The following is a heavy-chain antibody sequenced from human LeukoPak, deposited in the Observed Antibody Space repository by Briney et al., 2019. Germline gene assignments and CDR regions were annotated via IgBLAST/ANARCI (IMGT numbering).Heavy chain of an antibody. V-gene: IGHV1-2*02. CDR2: INPNSGGT. CDR1: GYTFTGYY. Sequence: ASVKVSCKASGYTFTGYYMHWVRQAPGQGLEWMGWINPNSGGTNYAQKFQGRVTMTRDTSISTAYMELSRLRSDDTAVYYCARDHTGYDSSGYYLESTLDYWGQGTLVTVSS. CDR3: ARDHTGYDSSGYYLESTLDY. J-gene: IGHJ4*02. D-gene: IGHD3-22*01.